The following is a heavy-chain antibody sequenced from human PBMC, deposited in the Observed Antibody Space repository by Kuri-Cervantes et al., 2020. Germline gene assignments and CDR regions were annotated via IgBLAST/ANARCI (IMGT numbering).Heavy chain of an antibody. D-gene: IGHD2-2*01. CDR2: ISGGGDYT. J-gene: IGHJ4*02. Sequence: GGSLRLSCAASGFTFSSYGMHWVRQAPGKGLEWVSTISGGGDYTYHADSVKGRFTISRDNAKNSLYLQMNSLRAEDTAVYYCASSSTSCPTCYFDYWGQGTLVTVSS. V-gene: IGHV3-21*04. CDR3: ASSSTSCPTCYFDY. CDR1: GFTFSSYG.